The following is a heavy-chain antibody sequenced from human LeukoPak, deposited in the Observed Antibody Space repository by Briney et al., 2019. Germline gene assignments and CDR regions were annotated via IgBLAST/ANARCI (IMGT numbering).Heavy chain of an antibody. V-gene: IGHV4-59*01. D-gene: IGHD3-3*01. J-gene: IGHJ3*02. CDR1: GGSISSYY. CDR2: IYYSGST. Sequence: SETLSLTCTVSGGSISSYYWSWIRQPPGKGLEWIGYIYYSGSTNYNPSLKSRVTISVDTSKNQFSLKLSSVTAADTAVYYCARDASRFDGFDIWGQGTMVTVSS. CDR3: ARDASRFDGFDI.